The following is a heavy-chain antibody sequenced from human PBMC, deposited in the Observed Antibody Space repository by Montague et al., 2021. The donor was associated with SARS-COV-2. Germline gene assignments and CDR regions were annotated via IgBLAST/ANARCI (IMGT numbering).Heavy chain of an antibody. CDR3: SRIHSICWAYFFDY. CDR1: GGSLKNYY. Sequence: SDTVSLTPSVSGGSLKNYYWSWIRQPAGKELDWMGYIDYSGSTNXNPSLMFRLTLSVDTSSNQFSPKLNSLTSADTAVYYCSRIHSICWAYFFDYWSQGTLV. J-gene: IGHJ4*02. CDR2: IDYSGST. D-gene: IGHD6-19*01. V-gene: IGHV4-59*07.